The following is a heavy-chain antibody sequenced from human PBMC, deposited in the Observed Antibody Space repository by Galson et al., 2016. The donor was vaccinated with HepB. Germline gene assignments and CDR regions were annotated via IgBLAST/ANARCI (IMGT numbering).Heavy chain of an antibody. V-gene: IGHV3-30*18. Sequence: LRLSCAASGFTFISYGMHWVRQAPGKGLEWVAVISYDGINKYYADSVKGRFTISRDNSKNTMYLQMNSLRPEDAAVYYCAKDPSRASGSASSYGMDVVGQGTTVAVS. CDR1: GFTFISYG. J-gene: IGHJ6*02. CDR3: AKDPSRASGSASSYGMDV. D-gene: IGHD3-10*01. CDR2: ISYDGINK.